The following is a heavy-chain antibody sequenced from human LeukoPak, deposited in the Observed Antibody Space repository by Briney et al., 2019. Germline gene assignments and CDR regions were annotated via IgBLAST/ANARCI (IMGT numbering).Heavy chain of an antibody. CDR3: TKSSGYYSPFDF. Sequence: PGGSLRLSCAASGFTFNSYVMTWVRLAPGKGLEWVSSNSASGAATYYADSVKGRFTISRDDSKDVMYLQMNSLRGEDTAVYYCTKSSGYYSPFDFWGQGTLVTVSS. D-gene: IGHD3-22*01. CDR1: GFTFNSYV. J-gene: IGHJ4*02. V-gene: IGHV3-23*01. CDR2: NSASGAAT.